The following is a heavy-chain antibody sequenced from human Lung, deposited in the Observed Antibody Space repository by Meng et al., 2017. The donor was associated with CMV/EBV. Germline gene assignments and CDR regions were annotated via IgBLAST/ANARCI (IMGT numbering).Heavy chain of an antibody. D-gene: IGHD2-15*01. CDR2: IRRDSSAV. CDR1: GFSFSDYS. Sequence: SCAASGFSFSDYSMNWVRQAPGRGLEWVSYIRRDSSAVYYADSVKGRFTISRDNAKNSLYLQMNSLRAEDTAVYYCAKGGPLVVPFFGMDVWGQAXTVTVSS. CDR3: AKGGPLVVPFFGMDV. V-gene: IGHV3-48*04. J-gene: IGHJ6*02.